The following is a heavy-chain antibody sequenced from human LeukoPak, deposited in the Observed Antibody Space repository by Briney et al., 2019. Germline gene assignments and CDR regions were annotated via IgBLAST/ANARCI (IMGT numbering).Heavy chain of an antibody. Sequence: SEALSLTCAVYGGSFSGYYWSWIRQPPGKGLEWIGEINHSGSTNYNPSLKSRVTISVDTSKNQFSLKLSSVTAADTAVYYCARDIAVAFFDYWGQGTLVTVSS. CDR2: INHSGST. V-gene: IGHV4-34*01. J-gene: IGHJ4*02. CDR1: GGSFSGYY. D-gene: IGHD6-19*01. CDR3: ARDIAVAFFDY.